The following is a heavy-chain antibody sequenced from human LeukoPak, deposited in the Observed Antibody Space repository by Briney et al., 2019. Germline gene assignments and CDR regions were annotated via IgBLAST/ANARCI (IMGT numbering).Heavy chain of an antibody. J-gene: IGHJ3*02. CDR2: INPSGGST. CDR3: ARMGPRVTMERRAFDI. Sequence: ASVKVSCKASGGTFSSYAISWVRQAPGQGLEWMGIINPSGGSTSYAQKFQGRVTMTKDTSTSTVYMELSSLRSEDTAVYYCARMGPRVTMERRAFDIWGQGTMVTVSS. CDR1: GGTFSSYA. V-gene: IGHV1-46*01. D-gene: IGHD3-10*01.